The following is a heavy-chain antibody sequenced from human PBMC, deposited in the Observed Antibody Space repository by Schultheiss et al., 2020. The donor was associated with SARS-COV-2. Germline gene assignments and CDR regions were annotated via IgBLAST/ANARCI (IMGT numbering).Heavy chain of an antibody. V-gene: IGHV1-2*02. Sequence: ASVKVSCKASGYTFTGYYMHWVRQAPGQGLEWMGWINPNSGGTNYAQKLQGRVTMTTDTSTSTAYMELRSLRSDDTAVYYCARETELKENNPETGYCGGDCYSYYNDYWGQGTLVTVSS. CDR1: GYTFTGYY. CDR3: ARETELKENNPETGYCGGDCYSYYNDY. D-gene: IGHD2-21*02. J-gene: IGHJ4*02. CDR2: INPNSGGT.